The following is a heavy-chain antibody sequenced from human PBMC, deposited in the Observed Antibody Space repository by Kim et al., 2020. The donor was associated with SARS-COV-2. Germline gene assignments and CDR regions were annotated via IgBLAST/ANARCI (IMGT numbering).Heavy chain of an antibody. V-gene: IGHV1-69*01. Sequence: NYAQKFQGRVSITADESTSTAYMELSSLRSKDTAVYYCARGPSVAGPFDYWGQGTLVTVSS. J-gene: IGHJ4*02. D-gene: IGHD6-19*01. CDR3: ARGPSVAGPFDY.